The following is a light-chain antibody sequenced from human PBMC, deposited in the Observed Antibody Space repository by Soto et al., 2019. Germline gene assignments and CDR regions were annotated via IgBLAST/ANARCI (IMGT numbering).Light chain of an antibody. Sequence: DIQMTQSPSTLSASVGDRVTITCRASQSISSWLAWYQQKPGKAPKLLIYDASSLESGVPSRFSGSGSGTEFTLTISXLQPDDFATYYCQQYNSYTWTLGQGTKV. CDR1: QSISSW. J-gene: IGKJ1*01. CDR2: DAS. CDR3: QQYNSYTWT. V-gene: IGKV1-5*01.